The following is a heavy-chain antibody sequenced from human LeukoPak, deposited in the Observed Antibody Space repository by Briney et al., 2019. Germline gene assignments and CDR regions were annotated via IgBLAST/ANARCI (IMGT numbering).Heavy chain of an antibody. CDR2: IYPGDSDT. Sequence: RGESLKISCKGSGYSFTSYWIGWVRQMPGKGLEWMGIIYPGDSDTRYSPSFQGQVTISADKSISTAYLQWSSLKASDTAMYYCARQRAVAGHPADAFDIWGQGTMVTVSS. D-gene: IGHD6-19*01. V-gene: IGHV5-51*01. CDR3: ARQRAVAGHPADAFDI. CDR1: GYSFTSYW. J-gene: IGHJ3*02.